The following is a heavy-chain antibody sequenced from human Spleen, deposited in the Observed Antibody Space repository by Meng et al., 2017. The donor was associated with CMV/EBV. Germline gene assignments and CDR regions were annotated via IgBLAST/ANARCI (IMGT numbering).Heavy chain of an antibody. Sequence: GESLKISCEGSGYSFATYWIGWVRQMPGKGLEWMGIIYPGASDIRYSPSFQGQVTISADKSISTAYLQWSSLKASDTAMYYCVRTYSTTSPYYYGMDVWGQGTTVTVSS. CDR3: VRTYSTTSPYYYGMDV. CDR1: GYSFATYW. CDR2: IYPGASDI. D-gene: IGHD6-6*01. J-gene: IGHJ6*02. V-gene: IGHV5-51*01.